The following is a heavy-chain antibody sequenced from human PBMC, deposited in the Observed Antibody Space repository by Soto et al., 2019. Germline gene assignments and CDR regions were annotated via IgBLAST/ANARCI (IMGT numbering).Heavy chain of an antibody. Sequence: GASVKVSCKASGYTFTSYAMHWVRQAPGQRLEWMGWINAGNGNTKYSQKFQGRFTISRDNAKNSLYLQMNSLRAEDTAVYYCARHPERIAEIGWFDPWGQGTLVTVSS. J-gene: IGHJ5*02. D-gene: IGHD6-13*01. CDR2: INAGNGNT. CDR1: GYTFTSYA. CDR3: ARHPERIAEIGWFDP. V-gene: IGHV1-3*01.